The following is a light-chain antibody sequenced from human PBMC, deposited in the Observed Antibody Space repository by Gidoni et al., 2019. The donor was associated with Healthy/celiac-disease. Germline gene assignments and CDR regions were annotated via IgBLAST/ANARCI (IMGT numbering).Light chain of an antibody. V-gene: IGLV2-11*01. CDR3: CSYAGSYTSYV. CDR2: DVS. J-gene: IGLJ1*01. CDR1: SSDVGGYNY. Sequence: QSALTQPRSVSGSPGQSVTISCTGTSSDVGGYNYVSCYQQHPGKAPKFMIYDVSKRPSGVPDRFSGSKSGNTASLTISGLQAEDEADYYCCSYAGSYTSYVFGTGTKVTVL.